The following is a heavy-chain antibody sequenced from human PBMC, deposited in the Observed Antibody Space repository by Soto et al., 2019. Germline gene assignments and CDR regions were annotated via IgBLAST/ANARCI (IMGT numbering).Heavy chain of an antibody. CDR3: ARTTSSSTLDY. J-gene: IGHJ4*02. V-gene: IGHV2-70*11. D-gene: IGHD6-13*01. Sequence: SGPTLVNPTQTLTLTCTFSGFSLSTSGMCVSWIRQPPGKALEWLARIDWDDDEYYSTSLKTRLTISKDTSKNLVVLTMTNMDPTHTCTDYCARTTSSSTLDYWGQGTLVTVSS. CDR2: IDWDDDE. CDR1: GFSLSTSGMC.